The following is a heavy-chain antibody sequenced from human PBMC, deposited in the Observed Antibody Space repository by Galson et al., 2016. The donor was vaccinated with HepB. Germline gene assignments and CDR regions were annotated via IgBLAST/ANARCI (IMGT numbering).Heavy chain of an antibody. CDR3: ARDINDYVWGSYRPTANFYGMDV. CDR2: ISSDGSNK. V-gene: IGHV3-30-3*01. J-gene: IGHJ6*02. D-gene: IGHD3-16*02. CDR1: RFTFSTYA. Sequence: SLRLSCAASRFTFSTYAMHWVRQAPGKGLEWVAVISSDGSNKYYADFVKGRFTISRDSSKNTLSLQMNSLRAEDAAIYYCARDINDYVWGSYRPTANFYGMDVWGQGTTVTVSS.